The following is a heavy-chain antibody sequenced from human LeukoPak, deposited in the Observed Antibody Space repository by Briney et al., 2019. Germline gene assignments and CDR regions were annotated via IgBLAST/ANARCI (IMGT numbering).Heavy chain of an antibody. CDR2: ISSSGSTI. J-gene: IGHJ3*02. CDR1: GFTYSDYY. CDR3: VRFYYYDSSGYAFDI. Sequence: GGSLRLSCAASGFTYSDYYMSWIRQAPGKGLEWVSYISSSGSTIYYADSVKGRFTISRDNAKNSLYLQMNSLRAEDTAVYYCVRFYYYDSSGYAFDIWGQGTMVTVSS. V-gene: IGHV3-11*04. D-gene: IGHD3-22*01.